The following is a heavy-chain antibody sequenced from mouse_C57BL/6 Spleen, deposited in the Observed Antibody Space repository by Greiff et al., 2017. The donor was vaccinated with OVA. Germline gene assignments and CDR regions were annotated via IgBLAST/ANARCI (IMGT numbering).Heavy chain of an antibody. CDR1: GYTFTSYW. J-gene: IGHJ2*01. V-gene: IGHV1-64*01. CDR2: IHPNSGST. CDR3: ARRYDYDGVDY. D-gene: IGHD2-4*01. Sequence: QVQLQQPGAELVKPGASVKLSCKASGYTFTSYWMHWVKQRHGPGLEWIGMIHPNSGSTNYNEKFKSKATLTVDKSSSTAYMQLSILTSEDSAVYYCARRYDYDGVDYWGQGTTLTVSS.